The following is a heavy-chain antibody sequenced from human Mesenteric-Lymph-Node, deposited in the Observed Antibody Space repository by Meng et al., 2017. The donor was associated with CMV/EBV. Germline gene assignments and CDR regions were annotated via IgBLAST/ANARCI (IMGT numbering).Heavy chain of an antibody. Sequence: YGGSFKGYYWSWIRQPPGKGLEWSGSINHSGNTNYNPSLKSRVTISIDTSKNQFSINLTSVTAADKAVYYCARAPTYYYDTWGYWNDYWGQGTLVTVSS. J-gene: IGHJ4*02. D-gene: IGHD3-22*01. CDR1: GGSFKGYY. V-gene: IGHV4-34*01. CDR3: ARAPTYYYDTWGYWNDY. CDR2: INHSGNT.